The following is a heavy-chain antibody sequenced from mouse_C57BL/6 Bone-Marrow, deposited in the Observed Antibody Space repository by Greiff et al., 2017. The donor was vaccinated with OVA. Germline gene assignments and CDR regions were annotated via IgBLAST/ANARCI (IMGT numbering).Heavy chain of an antibody. CDR3: ARGYYGSSYYFDV. J-gene: IGHJ1*03. D-gene: IGHD1-1*01. CDR2: INPSNGGT. CDR1: GYTFTSYW. V-gene: IGHV1-53*01. Sequence: VQLQQSGTELVKPGASVKLSCKASGYTFTSYWMHWVKQRPGQGLEWIGNINPSNGGTNYNEKFKSKATLTVDKSSSTAYMQLSSLTSEDSAVYYCARGYYGSSYYFDVWGTGTTVTVSS.